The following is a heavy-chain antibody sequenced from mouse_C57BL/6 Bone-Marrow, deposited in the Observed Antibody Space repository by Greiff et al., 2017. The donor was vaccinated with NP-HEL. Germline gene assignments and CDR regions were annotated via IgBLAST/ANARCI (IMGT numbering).Heavy chain of an antibody. CDR2: INPYNGGT. CDR1: GYTFTDYY. Sequence: VQLQQSGPVLVKPGASVKMSCKASGYTFTDYYMHWVKQSPGKSLEWIGGINPYNGGTSYTPKFKGKATLTVDTSSSTAYLELNSLTSEDSAVYYCSRTGDYGSSGDYWGQGTTLTVSS. J-gene: IGHJ2*01. V-gene: IGHV1-19*01. D-gene: IGHD1-1*01. CDR3: SRTGDYGSSGDY.